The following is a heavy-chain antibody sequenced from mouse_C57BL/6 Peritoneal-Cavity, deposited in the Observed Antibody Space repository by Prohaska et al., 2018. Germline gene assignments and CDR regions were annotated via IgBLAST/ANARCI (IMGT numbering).Heavy chain of an antibody. J-gene: IGHJ2*01. Sequence: VTQSHGKSLEWIGDINPNNGGTSYNQKFKGKATLTVDKSSSTAYMELRSLTSEDSAVYYCARPGAHHFDYSRQGTTLTVSS. CDR2: INPNNGGT. CDR3: ARPGAHHFDY. D-gene: IGHD1-3*01. V-gene: IGHV1-26*01.